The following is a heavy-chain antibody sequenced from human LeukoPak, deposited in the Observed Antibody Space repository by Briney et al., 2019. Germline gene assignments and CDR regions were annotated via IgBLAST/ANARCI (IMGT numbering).Heavy chain of an antibody. V-gene: IGHV4-39*07. CDR1: GGSISGSSYY. CDR2: IYYSGST. CDR3: ARAGDSDTYYCPFQH. J-gene: IGHJ1*01. Sequence: SETLSLTCTVSGGSISGSSYYWGWIRQPPGKGLEWIGSIYYSGSTYYNPSLKSRVTISVDKSKNQFSLKLSSVTAADTAVYYCARAGDSDTYYCPFQHWGQGTLVTVSS. D-gene: IGHD3-10*01.